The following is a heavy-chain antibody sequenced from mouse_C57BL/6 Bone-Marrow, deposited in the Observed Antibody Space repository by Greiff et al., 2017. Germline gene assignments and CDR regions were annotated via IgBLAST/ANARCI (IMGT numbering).Heavy chain of an antibody. V-gene: IGHV1-81*01. CDR1: GYTFTSYG. CDR3: ANTTVVDPFDY. CDR2: IYPRSGNT. Sequence: VKLQESGAELARPGASVKLSCKASGYTFTSYGISWVKQRTGQGLEWIGEIYPRSGNTYYNEKFKGKATLTADKSSSTAYRELRSLTSEDSAVYFCANTTVVDPFDYWGQGTTLTVSS. D-gene: IGHD1-1*01. J-gene: IGHJ2*01.